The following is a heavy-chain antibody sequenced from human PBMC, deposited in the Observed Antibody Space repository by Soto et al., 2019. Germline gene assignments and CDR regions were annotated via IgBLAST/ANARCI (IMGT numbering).Heavy chain of an antibody. D-gene: IGHD3-16*02. V-gene: IGHV3-23*01. CDR2: ISGSGGST. Sequence: VQLLESGGGLVQPGGSLRLSCAASGFTFSSYAMSWVRQAPGKGLEWVSAISGSGGSTYCADSVKGRFTISRDNSKNTLYLQMNSLRAEDTAVYYCAKDHFYDYIWGSYRADYWGQGTLVTVSS. CDR3: AKDHFYDYIWGSYRADY. J-gene: IGHJ4*02. CDR1: GFTFSSYA.